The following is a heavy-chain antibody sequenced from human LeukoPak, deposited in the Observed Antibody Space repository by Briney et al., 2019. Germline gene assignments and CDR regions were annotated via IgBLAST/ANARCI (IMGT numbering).Heavy chain of an antibody. J-gene: IGHJ4*02. Sequence: SETPSLTCTVSGGSISSSSYYWGWIRQPPGKGLEWIGSIYYSGSTYYNPSLKSRVTISVDTSKNQFSLKLSSVTAADTAVYYCASMKDDYGGNTETFDYWGQGNLVTVSS. CDR1: GGSISSSSYY. D-gene: IGHD4-23*01. CDR2: IYYSGST. V-gene: IGHV4-39*07. CDR3: ASMKDDYGGNTETFDY.